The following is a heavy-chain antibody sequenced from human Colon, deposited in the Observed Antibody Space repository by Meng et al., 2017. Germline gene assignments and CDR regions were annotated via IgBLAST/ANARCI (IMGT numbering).Heavy chain of an antibody. CDR1: GFTFSSYA. Sequence: GESLKISCVASGFTFSSYAMSWVRQAPGKGLEWVSAISNSGTTTYDADSVKGRFTISRDNSRNTLYLQMNSLRAEDTAVYYCAKGRTSDYWGQGTLVTVS. CDR2: ISNSGTTT. D-gene: IGHD3/OR15-3a*01. J-gene: IGHJ4*02. CDR3: AKGRTSDY. V-gene: IGHV3-23*01.